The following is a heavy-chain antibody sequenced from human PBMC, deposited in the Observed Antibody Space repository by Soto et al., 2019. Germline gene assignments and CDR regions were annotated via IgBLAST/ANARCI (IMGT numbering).Heavy chain of an antibody. CDR2: ISAYNGNT. CDR3: AVKIDYGDFNWFDP. Sequence: ASVKVACKASGYTFTSYGISWVRQAPGQGLEWMGWISAYNGNTNYAQSLQGRVTMTTHTSTSTAYRELRSLRPDDTAVYYCAVKIDYGDFNWFDPWGQGTLVTVSS. J-gene: IGHJ5*02. CDR1: GYTFTSYG. D-gene: IGHD4-17*01. V-gene: IGHV1-18*04.